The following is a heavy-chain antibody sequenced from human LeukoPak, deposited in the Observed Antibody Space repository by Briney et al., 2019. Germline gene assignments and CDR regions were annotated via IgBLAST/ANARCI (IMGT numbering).Heavy chain of an antibody. D-gene: IGHD4-17*01. V-gene: IGHV6-1*01. CDR1: GDSVSNNRAA. CDR2: TYYRSKWNN. J-gene: IGHJ1*01. Sequence: SQTLSLTCAISGDSVSNNRAAWHWIRQSPSRGLEWLGRTYYRSKWNNDYAVSVQSRIIINADTSKNQFSLKLSSVTAADTAVYYCASLMTTVTTRYFQHWGQGTLVTVSS. CDR3: ASLMTTVTTRYFQH.